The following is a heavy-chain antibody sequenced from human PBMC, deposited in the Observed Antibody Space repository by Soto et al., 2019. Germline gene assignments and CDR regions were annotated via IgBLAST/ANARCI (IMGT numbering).Heavy chain of an antibody. V-gene: IGHV4-39*01. D-gene: IGHD2-2*01. CDR3: ASRRHCSSTSCTLFDP. CDR2: IYYIGRT. Sequence: QLQLQESGPGLVKPSETLSLTCSVSGGSISSSSDFWGWIRQPPGKGLEWIGTIYYIGRTYYNPSRKSRVTISVDTSKNQFSLNLNSVTAADTAVYFCASRRHCSSTSCTLFDPWGQGTLVTVSS. CDR1: GGSISSSSDF. J-gene: IGHJ5*02.